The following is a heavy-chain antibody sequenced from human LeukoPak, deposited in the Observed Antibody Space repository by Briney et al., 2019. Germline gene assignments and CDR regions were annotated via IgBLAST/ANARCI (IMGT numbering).Heavy chain of an antibody. V-gene: IGHV1-2*04. CDR1: GYTFTGYY. Sequence: GASVKVSCKASGYTFTGYYLYWVRQAPGQGPEWMGWINPNSGGTSYAQKFQGWVIMTRDTSISTAYMELSRLRSDDTAVYYCATSGTTESAFDIWGQGTLVTVSS. D-gene: IGHD1-7*01. CDR3: ATSGTTESAFDI. J-gene: IGHJ3*02. CDR2: INPNSGGT.